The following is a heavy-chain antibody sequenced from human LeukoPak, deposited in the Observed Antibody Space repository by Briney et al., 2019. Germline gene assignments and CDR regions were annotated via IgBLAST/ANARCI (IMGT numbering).Heavy chain of an antibody. CDR3: ARLGYCSGVSCQHDF. Sequence: SETLSLTCTVSGGSISSTYFWAWIRQPPGKGLEWIATIHYSGTTYYKPSLRSRVTISVDTSANQFSLKLTSVTAADTAVYFCARLGYCSGVSCQHDFWGQGTLVTVSS. CDR1: GGSISSTYF. CDR2: IHYSGTT. J-gene: IGHJ4*02. D-gene: IGHD2-15*01. V-gene: IGHV4-39*01.